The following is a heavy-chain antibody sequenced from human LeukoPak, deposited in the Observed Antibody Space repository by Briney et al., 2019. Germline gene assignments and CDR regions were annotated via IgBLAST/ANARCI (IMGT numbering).Heavy chain of an antibody. D-gene: IGHD3-22*01. Sequence: PGGSLRLSCAASGFTFDDYGMSWVRQAPGKGLEWVSGINWNGGSTGYADSVRGRFTISRDNAKNSLYLQMNSLRAEDTAAYYCANYYPLGYYYDSSGYFDIWGQGTMVTVSS. V-gene: IGHV3-20*04. CDR3: ANYYPLGYYYDSSGYFDI. CDR1: GFTFDDYG. J-gene: IGHJ3*02. CDR2: INWNGGST.